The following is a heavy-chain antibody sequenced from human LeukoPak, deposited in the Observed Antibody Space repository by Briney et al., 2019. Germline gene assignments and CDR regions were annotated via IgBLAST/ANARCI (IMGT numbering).Heavy chain of an antibody. J-gene: IGHJ4*02. V-gene: IGHV3-30*04. CDR1: GFTFSSYA. CDR2: ISYDGSNK. Sequence: GGSLRLSCAASGFTFSSYAMHWVRQAPGKGLEWVAVISYDGSNKYYADSVKGRFTISRDNPKNTLYLQMNSLRAEDTAVYYCARDANYYGSGSYYNERELDYWGQGTLVTVSS. CDR3: ARDANYYGSGSYYNERELDY. D-gene: IGHD3-10*01.